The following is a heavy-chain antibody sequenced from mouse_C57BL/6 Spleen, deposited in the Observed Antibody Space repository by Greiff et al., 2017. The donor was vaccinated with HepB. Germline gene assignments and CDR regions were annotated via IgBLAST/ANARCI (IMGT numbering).Heavy chain of an antibody. Sequence: QVQLKESGPGLVAPSQSLSITCTVSGFSLTSYGVHWVRQPPGKGLEWLVVIWSDGSTTYNSALKSRLSISKDNSKSQVFLKMNSLQNDDTAMYYCARLNYGSSYYAMDYWGQGTSVTVSS. V-gene: IGHV2-6*03. D-gene: IGHD1-1*01. J-gene: IGHJ4*01. CDR2: IWSDGST. CDR3: ARLNYGSSYYAMDY. CDR1: GFSLTSYG.